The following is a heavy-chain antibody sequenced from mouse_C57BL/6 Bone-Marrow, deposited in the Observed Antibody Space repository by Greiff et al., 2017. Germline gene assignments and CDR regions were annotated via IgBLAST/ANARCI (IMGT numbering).Heavy chain of an antibody. D-gene: IGHD3-2*02. CDR1: GYTFTSYW. J-gene: IGHJ3*01. CDR2: IAPSDSYT. V-gene: IGHV1-69*01. CDR3: ARHSSGYLCAY. Sequence: QVQLQQSGAELVMPGASVKLSCKASGYTFTSYWMHWVKQRPGHGLEWIGEIAPSDSYTNYNQKFKGKSTLTVDKSSSTAYMPLSSLTSEDSAVYYCARHSSGYLCAYGGQGTLVTVSA.